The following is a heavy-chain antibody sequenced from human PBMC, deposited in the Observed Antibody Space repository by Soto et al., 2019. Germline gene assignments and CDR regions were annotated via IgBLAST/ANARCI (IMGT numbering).Heavy chain of an antibody. J-gene: IGHJ4*02. CDR1: GCSIDSGDYY. Sequence: SGTLSITCAVSGCSIDSGDYYWSWIRQPPGKGLEWIGYVYYSGTTNYNPFLKSRVTLSLDKSKNQFSLKMNSMTAADTAVYYCARGSRGTIGFEKMYYFDYWGQGTLVTVSS. CDR2: VYYSGTT. CDR3: ARGSRGTIGFEKMYYFDY. V-gene: IGHV4-61*08. D-gene: IGHD3-10*01.